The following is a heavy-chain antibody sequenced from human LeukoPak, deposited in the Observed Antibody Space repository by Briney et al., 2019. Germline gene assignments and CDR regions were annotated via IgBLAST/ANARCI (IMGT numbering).Heavy chain of an antibody. CDR2: IIPILGIA. CDR3: ARGRGIPSITIFGVVPMRAFDI. D-gene: IGHD3-3*01. Sequence: SVKVSCKASGGTFSSYAISWVRQAPGQGLEWMGRIIPILGIANYAQKLQGRVTMTTDTSTSTAYMELRSLRSDDTAVYYCARGRGIPSITIFGVVPMRAFDIWGQGTMVTVSS. V-gene: IGHV1-69*04. CDR1: GGTFSSYA. J-gene: IGHJ3*02.